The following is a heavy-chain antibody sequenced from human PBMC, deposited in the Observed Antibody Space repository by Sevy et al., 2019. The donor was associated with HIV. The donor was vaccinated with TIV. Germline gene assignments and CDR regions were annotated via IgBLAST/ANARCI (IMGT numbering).Heavy chain of an antibody. V-gene: IGHV3-72*01. CDR1: GFTLSDHY. CDR2: SRGKANSYTT. D-gene: IGHD3-16*01. Sequence: GGSLRLSCAASGFTLSDHYMDWVRQAPGKGLEWVGRSRGKANSYTTEYAASVKGRFSISRDDSENSLYLQMNGLKTEDTAVYYCAKNRAPGGDASYIWGQGTMVTVSS. CDR3: AKNRAPGGDASYI. J-gene: IGHJ3*02.